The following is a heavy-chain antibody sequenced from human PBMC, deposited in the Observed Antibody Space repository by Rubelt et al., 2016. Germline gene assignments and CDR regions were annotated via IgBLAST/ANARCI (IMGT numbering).Heavy chain of an antibody. V-gene: IGHV3-7*02. CDR1: GFTFSDHW. CDR2: IKSDGSEK. CDR3: ARASSWSSYPIDY. J-gene: IGHJ4*02. Sequence: EVQLVDSGGGLVQPGGSLRLSCTASGFTFSDHWMSWVRQAPGKGLEGVADIKSDGSEKYYVDSVKGRFTISRDNAKNSLFLQMNSLRAEDTAVYYCARASSWSSYPIDYWGQGALVTVSS. D-gene: IGHD3-3*01.